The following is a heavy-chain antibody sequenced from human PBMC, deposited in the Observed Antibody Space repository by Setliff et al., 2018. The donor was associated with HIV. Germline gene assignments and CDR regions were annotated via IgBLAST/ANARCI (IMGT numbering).Heavy chain of an antibody. CDR1: GYTFPDYY. J-gene: IGHJ5*02. CDR2: ISAYNGNT. V-gene: IGHV1-18*04. CDR3: ARARLQGIVTAVGPRDNCLDP. D-gene: IGHD1-26*01. Sequence: GASVKVSCKVSGYTFPDYYIQWVRQAPGKGLEWMGWISAYNGNTDYAPRLLGRVTMTTDTSTSTAYLELRSLTSDDTAVYYCARARLQGIVTAVGPRDNCLDPWGQGTRVTVSS.